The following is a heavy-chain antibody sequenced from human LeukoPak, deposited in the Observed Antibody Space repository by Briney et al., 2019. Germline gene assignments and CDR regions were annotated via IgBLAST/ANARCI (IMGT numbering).Heavy chain of an antibody. D-gene: IGHD2-2*01. CDR2: INTSGST. CDR1: GGSISSGSYF. CDR3: ARVVPAAPLGLSFDY. Sequence: PSQTLSLTCTVSGGSISSGSYFWTWIRQPAGKRLEWIGRINTSGSTNYNPSLKSRVTISVDTSKNQFSLKLSSVTAADTAVYYCARVVPAAPLGLSFDYWGQGTLVTVSS. V-gene: IGHV4-61*02. J-gene: IGHJ4*02.